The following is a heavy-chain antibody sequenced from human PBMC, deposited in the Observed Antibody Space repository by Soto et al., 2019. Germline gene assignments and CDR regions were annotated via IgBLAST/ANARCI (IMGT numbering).Heavy chain of an antibody. CDR2: IYYSGST. J-gene: IGHJ6*03. D-gene: IGHD3-9*01. CDR3: ARHIRGSVDILTGKHALGYYYYYMDV. V-gene: IGHV4-59*08. Sequence: SETLSLTCTVSGGSISSYYWSWIRQPPGKGLEWIGYIYYSGSTNYNPSLKSRVTISVDTSKNQFSLKLISVTAADTAVYYCARHIRGSVDILTGKHALGYYYYYMDVWGKGTTVTVSS. CDR1: GGSISSYY.